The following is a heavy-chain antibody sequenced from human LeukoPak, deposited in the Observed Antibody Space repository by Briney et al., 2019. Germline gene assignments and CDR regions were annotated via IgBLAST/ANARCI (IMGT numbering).Heavy chain of an antibody. CDR2: ISSSGSAI. Sequence: GGSLRLSCAASGFTFSSYEMNWVRQAPGKGLEWVSYISSSGSAIYYADSVKGRFTISRDNAKNSLYLQMNSLRAEDTAVYYCATSYITISGIDYWGQGTLVTVSS. CDR3: ATSYITISGIDY. CDR1: GFTFSSYE. D-gene: IGHD3-9*01. V-gene: IGHV3-48*03. J-gene: IGHJ4*02.